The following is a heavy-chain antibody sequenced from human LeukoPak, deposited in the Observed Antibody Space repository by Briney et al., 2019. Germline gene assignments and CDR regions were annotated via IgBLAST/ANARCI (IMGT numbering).Heavy chain of an antibody. Sequence: AGSLRLSCAASGFTFSNYYMSWLRQAPGQGLEWVSHIKGNGATTYYADPVRGRFTISRDNAKNSLFLQMNSLRVDDTATYYCARAGEMRYMDVWGKGTAVAVS. CDR3: ARAGEMRYMDV. J-gene: IGHJ6*03. V-gene: IGHV3-11*01. D-gene: IGHD5-24*01. CDR2: IKGNGATT. CDR1: GFTFSNYY.